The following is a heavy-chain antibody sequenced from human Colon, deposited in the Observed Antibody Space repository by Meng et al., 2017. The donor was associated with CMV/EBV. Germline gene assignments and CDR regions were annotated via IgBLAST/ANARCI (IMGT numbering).Heavy chain of an antibody. D-gene: IGHD6-19*01. CDR1: GYTFTSYD. Sequence: ASVKVSCKASGYTFTSYDINWVRQATGQGLEWMGWISVYHGYTNYAQKFQGRVTMTTDTSTSTAYMELRSLRSDDTAVYFCARSSSSGRVSPDPEVYYDYWGQGTLVTVSS. J-gene: IGHJ4*02. CDR2: ISVYHGYT. V-gene: IGHV1-18*01. CDR3: ARSSSSGRVSPDPEVYYDY.